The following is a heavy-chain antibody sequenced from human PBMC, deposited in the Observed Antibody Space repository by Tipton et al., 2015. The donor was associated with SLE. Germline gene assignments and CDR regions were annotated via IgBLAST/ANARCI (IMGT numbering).Heavy chain of an antibody. J-gene: IGHJ3*02. D-gene: IGHD5-18*01. CDR3: ARARGRYSYGYDAFDI. CDR1: GGSISSRN. Sequence: TLSLTCAVYGGSISSRNWSWIRQPPGKGLEWIGFIYYSGNTYYNPSLKSRVTISLDTSKNQFSLKLSSVTAADTAVYYCARARGRYSYGYDAFDIWGQGTMVTVSS. CDR2: IYYSGNT. V-gene: IGHV4-30-4*08.